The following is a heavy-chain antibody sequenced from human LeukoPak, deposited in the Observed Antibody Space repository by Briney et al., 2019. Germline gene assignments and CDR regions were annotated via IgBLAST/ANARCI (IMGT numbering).Heavy chain of an antibody. J-gene: IGHJ5*02. CDR2: IKHDGSST. V-gene: IGHV3-74*03. CDR1: GFTLSSNW. CDR3: VRSDWFDP. Sequence: GGSLRLSCVASGFTLSSNWMHWLRQAPGKGLEWVSRIKHDGSSTTYADSVKGRFTIYRDNARNTLYLQMSSLRAEDTAVYYCVRSDWFDPWGQGTLVTVSS.